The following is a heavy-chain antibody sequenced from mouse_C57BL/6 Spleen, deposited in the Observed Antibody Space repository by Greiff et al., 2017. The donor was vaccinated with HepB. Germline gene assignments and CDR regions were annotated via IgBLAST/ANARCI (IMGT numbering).Heavy chain of an antibody. CDR3: TGGTVVASYWYFDV. CDR2: IRLKSDNYAT. CDR1: GFTFSNYW. Sequence: EVKVVESGGGLVQPGGSMKLSCVASGFTFSNYWMNWVRQSPEKGLEWVAQIRLKSDNYATHYAESVKGRFTISRDDSKSSVYLQMNNLRAEDTGIYYCTGGTVVASYWYFDVWGTGTTVTVSS. J-gene: IGHJ1*03. D-gene: IGHD1-1*01. V-gene: IGHV6-3*01.